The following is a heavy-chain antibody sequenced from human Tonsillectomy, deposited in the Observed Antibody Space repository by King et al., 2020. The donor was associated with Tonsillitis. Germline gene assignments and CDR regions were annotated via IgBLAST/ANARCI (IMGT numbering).Heavy chain of an antibody. J-gene: IGHJ4*02. Sequence: VQLVESGGGLVQPGGSLRLSCAASGFTFSSYAISWVRQAPGEGLEWFSAISGSGGRPYYADSVKGRVTISRDNSKNTRYLQMNSLRAEDTAVYYCAKAITMIVVVILDYWGQGTLVTVSS. CDR3: AKAITMIVVVILDY. V-gene: IGHV3-23*04. CDR1: GFTFSSYA. CDR2: ISGSGGRP. D-gene: IGHD3-22*01.